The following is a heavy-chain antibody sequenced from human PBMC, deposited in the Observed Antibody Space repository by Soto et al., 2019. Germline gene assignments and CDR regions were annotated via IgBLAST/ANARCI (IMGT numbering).Heavy chain of an antibody. J-gene: IGHJ4*02. CDR3: ARLGAAAGSKYYFDY. V-gene: IGHV1-46*01. D-gene: IGHD6-13*01. Sequence: ASVKVSCKASGYTFTSYYMHWVRQAPGQGLEWMGIINPSGGSTSYAQKFQGRVTMTRDTSTSTVYMELSSLRSEDTAVYYCARLGAAAGSKYYFDYWGQGTLVTVSS. CDR2: INPSGGST. CDR1: GYTFTSYY.